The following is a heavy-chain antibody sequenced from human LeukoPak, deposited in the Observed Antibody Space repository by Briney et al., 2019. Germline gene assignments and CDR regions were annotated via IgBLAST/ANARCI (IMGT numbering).Heavy chain of an antibody. V-gene: IGHV3-74*01. CDR3: AKDHYWSIDY. Sequence: GGSLRLSCSASGFIFSPYAMHWVRHAPGQGLVWVSRIKGDGISTNYAASVKGRFTISRDIAKNTLYLKMNSLRAEDTGVYYCAKDHYWSIDYWGRGTLVTVSS. CDR2: IKGDGIST. D-gene: IGHD3-3*01. CDR1: GFIFSPYA. J-gene: IGHJ4*02.